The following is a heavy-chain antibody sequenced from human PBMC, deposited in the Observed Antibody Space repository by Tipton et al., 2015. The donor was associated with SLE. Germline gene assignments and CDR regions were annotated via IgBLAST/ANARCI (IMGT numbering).Heavy chain of an antibody. Sequence: TLSLTCAVYGGSFSGYYWGWIRQPPGKGLEWIGSSYYSGSTNYNPSLKSRVTISVDTSKNQFSLKLSSVTAADTAVYYCAKVVAAAGGSYYYGLDVWGQGTTVTVSS. J-gene: IGHJ6*02. CDR1: GGSFSGYY. V-gene: IGHV4-34*01. D-gene: IGHD6-13*01. CDR2: SYYSGST. CDR3: AKVVAAAGGSYYYGLDV.